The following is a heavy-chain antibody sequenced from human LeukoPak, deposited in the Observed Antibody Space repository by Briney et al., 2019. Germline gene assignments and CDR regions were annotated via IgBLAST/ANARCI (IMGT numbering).Heavy chain of an antibody. D-gene: IGHD6-19*01. Sequence: SETLSLTCTVSGGSISSSSYYWGWIRQPPGKGLEWIGSIYYSGSTYYNPSLKSRVTISVDTSKNQFSLKLNSVTAADTAVYYCARHYAVAGNFDYWGQGTLVTVSS. CDR3: ARHYAVAGNFDY. V-gene: IGHV4-39*01. CDR2: IYYSGST. CDR1: GGSISSSSYY. J-gene: IGHJ4*02.